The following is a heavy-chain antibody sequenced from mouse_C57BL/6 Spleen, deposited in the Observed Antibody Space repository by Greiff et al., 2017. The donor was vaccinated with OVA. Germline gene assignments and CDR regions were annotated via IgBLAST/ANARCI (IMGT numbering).Heavy chain of an antibody. J-gene: IGHJ2*01. D-gene: IGHD1-1*01. V-gene: IGHV5-9-1*02. CDR2: ISSGGDYI. CDR1: GFTFSSYA. Sequence: EVNVVESGEGLVKPGGSLKLSCAASGFTFSSYAMSWVRQTPEKRLEWVAYISSGGDYIYYADTVKGRFPISRDNARNTLYLQMSSLKSEDTAMYYCTRSITTVVAQYYFDYWGQGTTLTVSS. CDR3: TRSITTVVAQYYFDY.